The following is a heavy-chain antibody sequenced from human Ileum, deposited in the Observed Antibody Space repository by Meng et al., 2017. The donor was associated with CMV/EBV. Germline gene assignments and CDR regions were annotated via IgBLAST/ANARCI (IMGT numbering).Heavy chain of an antibody. Sequence: SETLSLTCTVSGGSISSASYYWSWIRQSPGKGLEWIGNIYYSGSTNYNPSLRSRVTISVDTSKNQFSLKLSSVTAADTAVFYCAREPQRTTMLRGVDFWGQGTLVTVSS. V-gene: IGHV4-61*01. CDR1: GGSISSASYY. D-gene: IGHD3-10*01. J-gene: IGHJ4*02. CDR2: IYYSGST. CDR3: AREPQRTTMLRGVDF.